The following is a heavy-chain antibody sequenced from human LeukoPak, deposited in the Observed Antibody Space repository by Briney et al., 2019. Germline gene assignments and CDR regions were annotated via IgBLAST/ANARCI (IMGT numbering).Heavy chain of an antibody. Sequence: SSETLSLTCIVSGGSISSGSYYWSWIRQPAGKGLEWIGRIYTSGSTNYNPSLKSRVTISVDTSKNQFSLKVSSVSAADTAVYYCARAYSSSWYWNWFDPWGQGTLVTVSS. CDR3: ARAYSSSWYWNWFDP. V-gene: IGHV4-61*02. CDR1: GGSISSGSYY. D-gene: IGHD6-13*01. J-gene: IGHJ5*02. CDR2: IYTSGST.